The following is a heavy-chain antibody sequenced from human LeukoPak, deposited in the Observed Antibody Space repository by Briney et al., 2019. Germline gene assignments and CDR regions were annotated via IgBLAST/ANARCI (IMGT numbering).Heavy chain of an antibody. Sequence: GGSLRLSCAASAFTFNTYAMGWVRQAPGKGLKWVSAISGSGGNTHYADSVKGRFTISRDNSKKIVYLQMNSLRAEDTAVYYCAKDLRYSGTYTAFDYWGQGTLVTVSS. J-gene: IGHJ4*02. CDR2: ISGSGGNT. CDR3: AKDLRYSGTYTAFDY. D-gene: IGHD1-26*01. CDR1: AFTFNTYA. V-gene: IGHV3-23*01.